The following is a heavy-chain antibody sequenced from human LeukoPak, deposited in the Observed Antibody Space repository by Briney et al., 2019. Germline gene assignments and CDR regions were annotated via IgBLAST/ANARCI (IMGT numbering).Heavy chain of an antibody. Sequence: GALRLSCAASGFTFSSYWMHWVRQAPGKGLEWVSGVSTSGGSTYYADSVKGRFTISRDNSKNTLHLQMNSLRAEDTAIYYCAKQAYDSPRTDFDYWGQGTLVTVSS. J-gene: IGHJ4*02. D-gene: IGHD3-22*01. V-gene: IGHV3-23*01. CDR3: AKQAYDSPRTDFDY. CDR1: GFTFSSYW. CDR2: VSTSGGST.